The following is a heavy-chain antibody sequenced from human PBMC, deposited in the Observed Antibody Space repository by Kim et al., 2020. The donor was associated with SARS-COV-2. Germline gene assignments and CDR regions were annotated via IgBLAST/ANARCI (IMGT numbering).Heavy chain of an antibody. D-gene: IGHD3-10*01. CDR2: IDAGNGNT. CDR1: GYTFTRYA. V-gene: IGHV1-3*01. CDR3: ARPSELVRGVNIFDY. Sequence: ASVKVSCKASGYTFTRYATHWVRQAPGQRLEWMGWIDAGNGNTKYSEKFQGRVTITRDTSANIAYMELSSLRSEDTAVYYCARPSELVRGVNIFDYWGQGTLVTVSS. J-gene: IGHJ4*02.